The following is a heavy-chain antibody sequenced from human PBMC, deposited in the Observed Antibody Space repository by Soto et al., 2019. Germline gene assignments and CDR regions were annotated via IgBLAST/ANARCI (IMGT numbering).Heavy chain of an antibody. Sequence: EVQLLESGGGLVQPGGSLRLSCAASGFTFSNYAMSWVRQAPGKGLEWVSGISGSGGSTYYADSVKGRVTISRDNSKNTLYLQMNSLRAEDTAVYYCAKGYYDILTGTDFWGQGTLVTVSS. D-gene: IGHD3-9*01. V-gene: IGHV3-23*01. J-gene: IGHJ4*02. CDR1: GFTFSNYA. CDR2: ISGSGGST. CDR3: AKGYYDILTGTDF.